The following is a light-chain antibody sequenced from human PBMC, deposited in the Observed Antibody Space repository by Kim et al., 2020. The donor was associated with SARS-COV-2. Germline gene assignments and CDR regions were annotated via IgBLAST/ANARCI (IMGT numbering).Light chain of an antibody. Sequence: QPVLTQSPSASASLGASVKLTCTLSSGHSTYAIAWHQQQPEKGPRYLMKLNSDGSHTKGDGIPDRFSCSTSGAERYLTISSLQSEDEADYYCQTWGTGIRVFGGGTQLTVL. CDR1: SGHSTYA. J-gene: IGLJ3*02. CDR3: QTWGTGIRV. CDR2: LNSDGSH. V-gene: IGLV4-69*01.